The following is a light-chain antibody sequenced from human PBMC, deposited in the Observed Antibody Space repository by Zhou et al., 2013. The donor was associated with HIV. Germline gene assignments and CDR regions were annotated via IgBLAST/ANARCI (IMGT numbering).Light chain of an antibody. Sequence: EIVMTQSPATLSVSPGERATLSCRASQRVINNYLAWYQQKPGQAPKLLIFGASSRATGIPDRFSGSGSGTDFTLTISSLEPEDFAFYYCHQRWNWFTFGGGTKVEIK. CDR2: GAS. V-gene: IGKV3D-20*02. CDR1: QRVINNY. CDR3: HQRWNWFT. J-gene: IGKJ4*01.